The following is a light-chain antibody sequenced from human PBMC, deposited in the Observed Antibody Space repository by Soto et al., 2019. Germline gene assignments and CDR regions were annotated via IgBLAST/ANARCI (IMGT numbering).Light chain of an antibody. V-gene: IGKV3-20*01. Sequence: IVLTQSPGTLSLAPVERATLSCRASQSVSSTYLAWYQQTPGQAPRLLIYDASDRATGIPGRLSGSGSGTALTITISRMETEDFEVYYCQQYGSLTLTFGGGTQVDIK. CDR2: DAS. J-gene: IGKJ4*01. CDR1: QSVSSTY. CDR3: QQYGSLTLT.